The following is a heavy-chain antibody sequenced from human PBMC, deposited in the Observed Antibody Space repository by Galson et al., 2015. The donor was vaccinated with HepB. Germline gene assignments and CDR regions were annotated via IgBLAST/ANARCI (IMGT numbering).Heavy chain of an antibody. J-gene: IGHJ4*02. V-gene: IGHV3-48*04. Sequence: SLRLSCAASTFIFSTYSMNWVRQAPGKGLEWVSYISSSSTTIYYADSVKGRFTISRDNAKNSLYLQMNSLRAEDTAVYYCARDRVDTVMWGQGTLVTVSS. CDR1: TFIFSTYS. D-gene: IGHD5-18*01. CDR2: ISSSSTTI. CDR3: ARDRVDTVM.